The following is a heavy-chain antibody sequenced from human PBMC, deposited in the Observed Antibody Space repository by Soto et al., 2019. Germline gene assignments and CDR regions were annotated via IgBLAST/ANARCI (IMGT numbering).Heavy chain of an antibody. CDR2: ISAYNGNT. CDR1: GYTFTSYG. V-gene: IGHV1-18*01. J-gene: IGHJ4*02. Sequence: ASVKVSCKASGYTFTSYGMSWVRKTPGQGLEWMGWISAYNGNTNYAQKLQGRVTMTTDTSTSTAYMELRSLRSDDTAVYYCARSGADSYYRPFGYWGQGTLVTVSS. CDR3: ARSGADSYYRPFGY. D-gene: IGHD4-4*01.